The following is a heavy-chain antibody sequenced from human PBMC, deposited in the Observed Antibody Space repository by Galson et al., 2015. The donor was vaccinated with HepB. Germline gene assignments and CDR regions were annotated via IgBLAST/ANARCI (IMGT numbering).Heavy chain of an antibody. J-gene: IGHJ4*02. Sequence: SLRLSCAASGFTFSRFTMNWVRQAPGKGLEWVSSISSSGSSIYYADSVKGRFTISRDNSKNSLSLQMNSLRVEDTAVYFCARDLVRGYGPIDSWGPGTLVTVSS. D-gene: IGHD4-17*01. CDR3: ARDLVRGYGPIDS. CDR2: ISSSGSSI. V-gene: IGHV3-21*01. CDR1: GFTFSRFT.